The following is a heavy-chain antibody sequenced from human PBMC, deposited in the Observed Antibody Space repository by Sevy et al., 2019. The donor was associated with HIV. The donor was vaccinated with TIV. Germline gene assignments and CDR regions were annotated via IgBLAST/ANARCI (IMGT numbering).Heavy chain of an antibody. J-gene: IGHJ2*01. CDR3: ARSVAALDFWYFDL. V-gene: IGHV6-1*01. CDR2: TYYKSKWYS. CDR1: GDSGSSNNAA. D-gene: IGHD6-19*01. Sequence: KQSQTLSLTCAISGDSGSSNNAAWNWIRQSPSRGLEWLGRTYYKSKWYSHYAVSVKSRMTINPDTSKNQFSLQLNSVTPEDTAVYYCARSVAALDFWYFDLWGRGTLVTVSS.